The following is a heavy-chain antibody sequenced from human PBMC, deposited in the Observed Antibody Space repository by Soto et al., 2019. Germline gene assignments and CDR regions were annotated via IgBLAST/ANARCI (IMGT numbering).Heavy chain of an antibody. CDR2: ITYDGSEI. D-gene: IGHD1-26*01. CDR3: AREQGAGYYRVADY. Sequence: QVQLVESGGGVVQPGRSLRLSCVASGFTLSGHGMHWVRQAPGKGLEWVAVITYDGSEIDYSDSVKGRFTISRDTSKSVVYLKTNSLKTEDTAMYNCAREQGAGYYRVADYWGQGTVVTVSS. V-gene: IGHV3-30*03. CDR1: GFTLSGHG. J-gene: IGHJ4*02.